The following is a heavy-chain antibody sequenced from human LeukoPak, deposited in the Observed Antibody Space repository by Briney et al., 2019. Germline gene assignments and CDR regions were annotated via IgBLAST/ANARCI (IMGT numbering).Heavy chain of an antibody. CDR2: IYHSGST. Sequence: SETLSLTCAVSGYSISSGYYWGWIRQPPGKGLDWIGSIYHSGSTYYNPSLKSRVTILVDTSKNQFSLKLSSVTAADTAVYYCARDPVMYSSGWYYFDYWGQGTLVTVSS. D-gene: IGHD6-19*01. J-gene: IGHJ4*02. CDR3: ARDPVMYSSGWYYFDY. V-gene: IGHV4-38-2*02. CDR1: GYSISSGYY.